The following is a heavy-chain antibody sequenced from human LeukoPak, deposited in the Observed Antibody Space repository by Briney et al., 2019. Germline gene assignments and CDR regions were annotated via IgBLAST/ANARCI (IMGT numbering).Heavy chain of an antibody. CDR1: GYTFTSYG. V-gene: IGHV1-18*01. CDR2: ISAYNGNT. Sequence: ASVKVSCTASGYTFTSYGISWVRQAPGQGLEWMGWISAYNGNTNYAQKLQGRVTMTTDTSTSTAYMELRSLRSDDTAVYYCARDYVWGSYPGDAFDIWGQGTMVTVSS. CDR3: ARDYVWGSYPGDAFDI. J-gene: IGHJ3*02. D-gene: IGHD3-16*02.